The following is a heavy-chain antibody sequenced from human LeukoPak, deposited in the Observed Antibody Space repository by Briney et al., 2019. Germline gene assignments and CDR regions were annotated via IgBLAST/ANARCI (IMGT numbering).Heavy chain of an antibody. CDR1: GGSISSGSYY. Sequence: SETLSLTCTVSGGSISSGSYYWGWIRQPPGKGLEWIGYIYYSGSTNYNPSLKSRVTISVDTSKNQFSLKLSSVTAADTAVYYCASNYYGSGSLDYWGQGNLVTVSS. CDR2: IYYSGST. CDR3: ASNYYGSGSLDY. D-gene: IGHD3-10*01. J-gene: IGHJ4*02. V-gene: IGHV4-61*05.